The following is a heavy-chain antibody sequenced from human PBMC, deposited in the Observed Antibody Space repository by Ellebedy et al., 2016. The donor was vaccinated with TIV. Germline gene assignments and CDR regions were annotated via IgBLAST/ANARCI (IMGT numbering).Heavy chain of an antibody. V-gene: IGHV4-34*01. Sequence: SETLSLXCAVYGGSFSGYYWSWIRQPPGKGLEWIGEINHSGSTNYNPSLKSRVTISVDTSKNQFSLKLSSVTAADTAVYYCARGGDYGGTTAGYYFDYWGQGTLVTVSS. CDR1: GGSFSGYY. CDR3: ARGGDYGGTTAGYYFDY. J-gene: IGHJ4*02. D-gene: IGHD4-23*01. CDR2: INHSGST.